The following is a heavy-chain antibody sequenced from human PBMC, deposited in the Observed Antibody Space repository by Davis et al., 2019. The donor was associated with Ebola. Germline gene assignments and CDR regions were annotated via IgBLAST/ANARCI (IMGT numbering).Heavy chain of an antibody. CDR1: GFTFSSYG. CDR3: AKDFGYRSPFYGMDV. V-gene: IGHV3-33*06. D-gene: IGHD6-19*01. J-gene: IGHJ6*02. CDR2: IWYDGSNK. Sequence: PGGSLRLSCAASGFTFSSYGMHWVRQAPGKGLEWVAVIWYDGSNKYYADSVKGRFTISRDNSKNTLYLQMNSLRAEDTAVYYCAKDFGYRSPFYGMDVWGQGTTVTVSS.